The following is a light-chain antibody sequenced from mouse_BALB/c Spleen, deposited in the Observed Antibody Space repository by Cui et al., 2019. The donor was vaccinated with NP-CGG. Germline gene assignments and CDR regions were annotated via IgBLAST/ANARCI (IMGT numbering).Light chain of an antibody. CDR1: TGAVTPSNY. CDR2: GTN. Sequence: QAVLPQEPSLTTSPGETVTLTCRSSTGAVTPSNYANWVQEKPDHLFTGLIGGTNNRAPGVPARFSGSLIGDKAALTITGAQTEDEAIYFCALWYTNHWVFGGGTKLTVL. CDR3: ALWYTNHWV. J-gene: IGLJ1*01. V-gene: IGLV1*01.